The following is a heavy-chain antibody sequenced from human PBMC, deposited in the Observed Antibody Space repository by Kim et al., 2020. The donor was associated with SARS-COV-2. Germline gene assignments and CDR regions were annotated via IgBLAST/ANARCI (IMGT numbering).Heavy chain of an antibody. CDR3: AKVYSSSWYDWYFDL. V-gene: IGHV3-23*01. D-gene: IGHD6-13*01. Sequence: GPVKGRFTISRDNSKNTLYLQMNSLRAEDTAVYYCAKVYSSSWYDWYFDLWGRGTLVTVSS. J-gene: IGHJ2*01.